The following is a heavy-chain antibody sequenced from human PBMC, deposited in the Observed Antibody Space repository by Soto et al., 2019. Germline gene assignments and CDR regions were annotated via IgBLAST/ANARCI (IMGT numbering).Heavy chain of an antibody. CDR2: IKQDGSDK. V-gene: IGHV3-7*01. D-gene: IGHD1-1*01. Sequence: GGSLRLSCAASGFNFDNYWMAWVRQAPGKGLEWVANIKQDGSDKNYVDSVKGRLTISRDNAKNSLYLQMNSLRAEDSAVYSCARDTTGILDYWGQGTLVTVSS. J-gene: IGHJ4*02. CDR1: GFNFDNYW. CDR3: ARDTTGILDY.